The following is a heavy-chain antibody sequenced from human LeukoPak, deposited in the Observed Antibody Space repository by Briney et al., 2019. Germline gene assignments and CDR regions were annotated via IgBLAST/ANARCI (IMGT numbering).Heavy chain of an antibody. CDR3: ARDWGSGNGFDI. D-gene: IGHD3-10*01. Sequence: SQTLSLTCTVPGGSISSASHYWSWIRQPAGKGLEWIGRIHTSGFTNYNPSLKSRVTISLDTSKNQFSLMLNSVTAADTAVYYCARDWGSGNGFDIWGQGTMVTVSS. CDR2: IHTSGFT. CDR1: GGSISSASHY. V-gene: IGHV4-61*02. J-gene: IGHJ3*02.